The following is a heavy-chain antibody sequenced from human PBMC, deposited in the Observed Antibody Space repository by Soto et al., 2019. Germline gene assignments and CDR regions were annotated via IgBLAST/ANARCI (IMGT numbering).Heavy chain of an antibody. CDR2: ISAYNGKT. J-gene: IGHJ3*02. D-gene: IGHD2-15*01. CDR1: GYTFTSYG. V-gene: IGHV1-18*01. Sequence: ASVKVSCKASGYTFTSYGISWVRQAPGQGLEWMGWISAYNGKTNYAQKLQGRVTMTTDTSTSTANMELSSLRTKDTAVYYCATEGTWSDAFDIWGQGTMVTVSS. CDR3: ATEGTWSDAFDI.